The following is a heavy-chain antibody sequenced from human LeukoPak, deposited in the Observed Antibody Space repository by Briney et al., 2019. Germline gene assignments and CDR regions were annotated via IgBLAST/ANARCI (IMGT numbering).Heavy chain of an antibody. Sequence: GGSLRLSCAASGFTFSSYAMSWVRQAPGKGLEWVSAISGSGSSTYYADSVKGRFTISRDNSKNTLYLQMNSLRAEDTAVYYCAKGSGGGYYDSSGYYDYWGQGTLVTVSS. CDR3: AKGSGGGYYDSSGYYDY. J-gene: IGHJ4*02. CDR2: ISGSGSST. D-gene: IGHD3-22*01. V-gene: IGHV3-23*01. CDR1: GFTFSSYA.